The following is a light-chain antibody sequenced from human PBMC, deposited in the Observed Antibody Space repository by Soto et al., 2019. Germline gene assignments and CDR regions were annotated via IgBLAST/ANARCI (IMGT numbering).Light chain of an antibody. CDR1: SSDVGSYNL. J-gene: IGLJ3*02. V-gene: IGLV2-23*01. CDR2: EGS. CDR3: CSYAGSRV. Sequence: QSVLTKPASVSGSPGLSITISCTGTSSDVGSYNLVSWYQQHPGKAPKLMIYEGSKRPSGVSNRFSGSKSGNTASLTISGLQAEDEADYYCCSYAGSRVFGGGTKLTVL.